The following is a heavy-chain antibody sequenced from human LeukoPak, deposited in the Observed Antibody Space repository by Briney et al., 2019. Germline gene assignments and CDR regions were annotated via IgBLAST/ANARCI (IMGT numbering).Heavy chain of an antibody. D-gene: IGHD2-2*03. CDR1: GYTFTGYY. Sequence: ASVKVSCKASGYTFTGYYIHWVRQAPGQGLEWVGWINPNSGDTNYAQKFQGRVTMTRDTSITTAYMELSRLRSDDTAVYYCAREGGYCSSTSCYDGAFDIWGQGTMVTVSS. CDR3: AREGGYCSSTSCYDGAFDI. V-gene: IGHV1-2*02. J-gene: IGHJ3*02. CDR2: INPNSGDT.